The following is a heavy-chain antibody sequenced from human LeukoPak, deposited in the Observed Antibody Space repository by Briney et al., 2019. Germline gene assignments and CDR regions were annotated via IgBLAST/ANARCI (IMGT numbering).Heavy chain of an antibody. V-gene: IGHV4-59*08. D-gene: IGHD3-10*01. J-gene: IGHJ4*02. Sequence: ETLSLTCTVSGGSISSYYWSWIRQPPGKGLEWIGYIYYSGSTNYNPSLKSRVTMSVDTSKNQFSLKLSSVTAADTAVYYCARSFYGFGGYFDYWGQGTLVTVSS. CDR1: GGSISSYY. CDR2: IYYSGST. CDR3: ARSFYGFGGYFDY.